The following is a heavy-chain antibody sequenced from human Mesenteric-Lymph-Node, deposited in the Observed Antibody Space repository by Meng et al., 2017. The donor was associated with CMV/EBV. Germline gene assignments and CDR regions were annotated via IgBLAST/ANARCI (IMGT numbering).Heavy chain of an antibody. V-gene: IGHV4-39*07. CDR2: IYHSGST. CDR1: GVSLYSSNYY. D-gene: IGHD3-3*01. J-gene: IGHJ6*02. Sequence: SETLSLTCTVSGVSLYSSNYYWGWIRQPPGKGLEWIGSIYHSGSTYYNPSLKSRVTISVDTSKNQFSLKLSSVTAADTAVYYCARVSGGGGYYDFWSGYNYYYYGMDVWGQGTTVTVSS. CDR3: ARVSGGGGYYDFWSGYNYYYYGMDV.